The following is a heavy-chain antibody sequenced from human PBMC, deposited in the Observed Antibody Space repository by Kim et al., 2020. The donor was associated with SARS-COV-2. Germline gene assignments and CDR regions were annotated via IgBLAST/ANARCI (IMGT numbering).Heavy chain of an antibody. Sequence: YADSVKGRFTSSRDNSKNTLYLQMNSLRAEDTAVYYCAKTGIAAASRDYWGQGTLVTVSS. D-gene: IGHD6-13*01. CDR3: AKTGIAAASRDY. J-gene: IGHJ4*02. V-gene: IGHV3-30*02.